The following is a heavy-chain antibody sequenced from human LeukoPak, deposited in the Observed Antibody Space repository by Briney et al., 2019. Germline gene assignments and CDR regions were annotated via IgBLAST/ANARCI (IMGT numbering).Heavy chain of an antibody. CDR2: IKQDGSEK. J-gene: IGHJ4*02. D-gene: IGHD4-23*01. CDR1: GFTFSSYW. V-gene: IGHV3-7*01. CDR3: AREVLFTVVTPENRFDY. Sequence: GGSLRLSCAASGFTFSSYWMSWVRQAPGKGLGWVANIKQDGSEKYYVDSVKGRFTISRDNAKNSLYLQMNSLRAEDTAVYYCAREVLFTVVTPENRFDYWGQGTLVTVSS.